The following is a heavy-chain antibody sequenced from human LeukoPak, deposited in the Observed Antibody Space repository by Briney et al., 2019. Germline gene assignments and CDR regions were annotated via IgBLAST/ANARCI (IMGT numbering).Heavy chain of an antibody. CDR3: ARSCSGTYYYFDY. D-gene: IGHD1-26*01. CDR2: INYSGGT. J-gene: IGHJ4*02. Sequence: SETLSLTCTVSGGSISSYYGSWIRQPPGKGLEWIYYINYSGGTNYNPSLKSRVTKSVDTSKNQFSLKLTSVTAADTAVYFCARSCSGTYYYFDYWGQGILVTVSS. V-gene: IGHV4-59*01. CDR1: GGSISSYY.